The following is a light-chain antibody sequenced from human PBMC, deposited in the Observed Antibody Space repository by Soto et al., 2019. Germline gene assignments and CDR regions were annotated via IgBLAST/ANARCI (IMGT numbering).Light chain of an antibody. J-gene: IGLJ1*01. Sequence: QSALTQPASVSGSPGQSITISCTGTSSDFGSYEFVSWYQQHPGKVPTLIIYERDERPSGVSHRFSGSKSGNTASLTISGLQAEDEAHYYCCSFTSRRTHVFGTGTQLTVL. CDR2: ERD. CDR3: CSFTSRRTHV. CDR1: SSDFGSYEF. V-gene: IGLV2-23*01.